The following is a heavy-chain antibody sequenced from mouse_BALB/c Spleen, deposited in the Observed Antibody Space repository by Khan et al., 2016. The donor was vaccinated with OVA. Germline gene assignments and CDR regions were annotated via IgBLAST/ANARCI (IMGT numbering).Heavy chain of an antibody. V-gene: IGHV1-80*01. CDR2: IYPGDGDT. CDR3: ARGFITTVDYTMDY. Sequence: QVQLQQSGAELVRPGSSVKISCKASGYAFSHYWMSWVKQRPGQGLEWIGQIYPGDGDTNYNGKFKGKATLTADKSSSTAYMELSRLTSEDSAVDFCARGFITTVDYTMDYWGQGASVTVSS. J-gene: IGHJ4*01. CDR1: GYAFSHYW. D-gene: IGHD1-1*01.